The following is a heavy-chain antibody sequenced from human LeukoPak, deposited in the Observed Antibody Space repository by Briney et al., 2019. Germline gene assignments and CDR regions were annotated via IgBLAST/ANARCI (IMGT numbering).Heavy chain of an antibody. V-gene: IGHV4-59*12. CDR1: GGSISSYY. Sequence: TSETLSLTCTVSGGSISSYYWSWIRQPPGKGLEWIGYIYYSGSTNYNPSLKSRVTISVDTSKNQFSLKLSSVTAADTAVYYCARDFRGRGGAFDIWGQGTMVTVSS. CDR3: ARDFRGRGGAFDI. CDR2: IYYSGST. J-gene: IGHJ3*02. D-gene: IGHD3-10*01.